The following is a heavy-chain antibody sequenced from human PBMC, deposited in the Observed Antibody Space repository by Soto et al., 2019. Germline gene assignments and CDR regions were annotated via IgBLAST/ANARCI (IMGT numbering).Heavy chain of an antibody. J-gene: IGHJ6*02. V-gene: IGHV4-61*01. CDR2: IYYSGST. CDR3: ARDAQIYYYYYGMDV. CDR1: GGSVSSGSYY. Sequence: SETLSLTCTVSGGSVSSGSYYWSWIRQPPGKGLEWTGYIYYSGSTNYNPSLKSRVTISVDTSKNKFSLKLSSVTAADTAVYYCARDAQIYYYYYGMDVWGQGTTVTVSS.